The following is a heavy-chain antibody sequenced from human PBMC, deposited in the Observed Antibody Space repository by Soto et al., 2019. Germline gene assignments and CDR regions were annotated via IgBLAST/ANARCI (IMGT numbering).Heavy chain of an antibody. CDR2: IYYSGST. Sequence: SETLSLTCTVSGGTISSGGYYWSWIRQHPGKGLEWIGYIYYSGSTYYNPSLKSRVTISVDTSKNQFSLKLSSVTAADTAVYYCARGRYSPDYYGMDVWGQGTTVTVSS. V-gene: IGHV4-31*03. CDR1: GGTISSGGYY. D-gene: IGHD1-26*01. CDR3: ARGRYSPDYYGMDV. J-gene: IGHJ6*02.